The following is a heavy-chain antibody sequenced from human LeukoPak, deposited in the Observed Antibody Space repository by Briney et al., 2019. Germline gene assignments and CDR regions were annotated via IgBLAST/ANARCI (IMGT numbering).Heavy chain of an antibody. Sequence: PGGSLRLSCAASGFTFSSYGMHWVRQAPGKGLEWVAVISYDGSNKYYADSVKGRFTISRDNSKNTLYLQMNSLRAEDTAVYYCASIAVAGTAANYYYYGMDVWGQGTTVTVSS. D-gene: IGHD6-19*01. J-gene: IGHJ6*02. CDR3: ASIAVAGTAANYYYYGMDV. CDR2: ISYDGSNK. V-gene: IGHV3-30*03. CDR1: GFTFSSYG.